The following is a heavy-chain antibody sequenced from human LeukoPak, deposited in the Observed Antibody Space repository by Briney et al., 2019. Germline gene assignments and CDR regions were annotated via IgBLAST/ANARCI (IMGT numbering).Heavy chain of an antibody. CDR2: MNPKSGGR. V-gene: IGHV1-2*02. J-gene: IGHJ6*02. D-gene: IGHD3-9*01. CDR1: GYTFSDYY. Sequence: ASVKVSCKTSGYTFSDYYMHWVRQGPGQGPGWMGWMNPKSGGRKYAKKFQGRVTMTRDTSISTAYMELSRLRSDDTAVYYCARDSGHWGYDYYGMDVWGQGTTVTVSS. CDR3: ARDSGHWGYDYYGMDV.